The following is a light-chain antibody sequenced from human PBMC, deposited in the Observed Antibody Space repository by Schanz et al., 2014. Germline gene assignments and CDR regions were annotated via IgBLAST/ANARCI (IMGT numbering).Light chain of an antibody. CDR3: LLKFGGVQV. CDR2: STT. V-gene: IGLV7-43*01. Sequence: QAVVTQEALLTVSPGGTVTLTCASSTGPVTSGHYANWFQQKPGQAPRALIYSTTNKRTWTPARFSGSLVGGKAALTLSGVQPEDEADYYCLLKFGGVQVFGGGTKLTVL. CDR1: TGPVTSGHY. J-gene: IGLJ2*01.